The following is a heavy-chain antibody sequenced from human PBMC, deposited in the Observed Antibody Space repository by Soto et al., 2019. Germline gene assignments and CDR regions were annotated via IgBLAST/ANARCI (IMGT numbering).Heavy chain of an antibody. V-gene: IGHV1-46*03. CDR1: GYTFTNYY. Sequence: QVQLVQSGAEVKKPGASVKVSCKASGYTFTNYYMHWVRQAPGQGLEWMGMINPSGGSTSYAQKFQGTVTMTRDTSTSTVYMELSSLRSEDTALYYCARDCGSSSCYRKAAFDLWGQGTMVTVSS. CDR3: ARDCGSSSCYRKAAFDL. D-gene: IGHD2-2*01. CDR2: INPSGGST. J-gene: IGHJ3*01.